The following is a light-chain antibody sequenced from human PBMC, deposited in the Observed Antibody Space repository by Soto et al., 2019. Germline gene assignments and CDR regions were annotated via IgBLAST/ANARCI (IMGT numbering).Light chain of an antibody. CDR2: KAS. CDR1: QSIDTW. CDR3: QQYRINWT. J-gene: IGKJ1*01. Sequence: DIQMTQSPSTLSASVGDRVTITCRASQSIDTWLAWYQQKPGKVPEVLIYKASHLKDGVPSRFSGSGFGTEFTLTISSLQPDDFATYYCQQYRINWTFGQGTKLEIE. V-gene: IGKV1-5*03.